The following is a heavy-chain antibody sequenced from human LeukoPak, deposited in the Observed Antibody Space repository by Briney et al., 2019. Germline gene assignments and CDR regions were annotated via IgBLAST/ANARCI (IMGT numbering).Heavy chain of an antibody. CDR1: GGTFSSYA. CDR3: ARDGRPKLGYCSGGSCLGLDWFDP. V-gene: IGHV1-69*05. CDR2: IIPIFGTA. J-gene: IGHJ5*02. D-gene: IGHD2-15*01. Sequence: SVKVSCKASGGTFSSYAISWVRQAPGQGLEWMGGIIPIFGTANYAQKFQGRVTITTDESTSAAYMELSSLRSEDTAVYYCARDGRPKLGYCSGGSCLGLDWFDPWGQGTLVSVSS.